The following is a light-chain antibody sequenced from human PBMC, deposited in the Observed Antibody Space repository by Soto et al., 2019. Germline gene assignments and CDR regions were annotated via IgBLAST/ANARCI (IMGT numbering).Light chain of an antibody. CDR2: AAS. Sequence: DIQMTQSPSSLSASVGDRVTITCRASQSISSYLNWYQQKPGKAPKLLIYAASSLQSGVPSRFSGSGFGSDFTLTISSLQPEDFATYYCQQSYSTPITSGHGTRLEIK. V-gene: IGKV1-39*01. CDR1: QSISSY. J-gene: IGKJ5*01. CDR3: QQSYSTPIT.